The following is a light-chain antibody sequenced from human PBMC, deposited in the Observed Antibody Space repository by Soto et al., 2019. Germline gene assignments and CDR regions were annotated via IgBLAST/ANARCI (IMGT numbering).Light chain of an antibody. V-gene: IGKV1-5*03. CDR3: QHYKHYSQST. J-gene: IGKJ2*01. CDR2: KAS. CDR1: QSINTW. Sequence: DIQMTQSPSTLSASVGERVTIACRASQSINTWLAWYQQKPGKAPKVLVHKASSLDNGLPSRFSGTGSETEFTLTIRSLQPDDFATYYCQHYKHYSQSTFGQGTKLEIK.